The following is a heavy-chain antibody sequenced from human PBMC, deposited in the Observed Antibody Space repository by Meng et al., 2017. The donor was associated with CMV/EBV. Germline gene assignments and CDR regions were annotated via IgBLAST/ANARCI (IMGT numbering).Heavy chain of an antibody. J-gene: IGHJ6*02. V-gene: IGHV4-61*01. CDR1: GGSVSSGSYY. Sequence: GSLRLSCTVSGGSVSSGSYYWSWIRQPPGKGLEWIGYIYYSGSTNYNPSLKSRVTISVDTSKNQFSLKLSSVTAADTAVYYCARGGLFWSGYYPYYYYGMDVWGQGTTVTSP. D-gene: IGHD3-3*01. CDR2: IYYSGST. CDR3: ARGGLFWSGYYPYYYYGMDV.